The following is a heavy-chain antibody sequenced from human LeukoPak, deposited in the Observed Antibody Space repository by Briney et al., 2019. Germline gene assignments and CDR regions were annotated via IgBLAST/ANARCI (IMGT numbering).Heavy chain of an antibody. Sequence: AGGSLTLSCTASGFPVSSNYMRWVRQAPGKGLEWVSVIYSGGNTYYADSVKGRFTISRDNTKNSLYLHMSSVRVADTAVYHCARDGREGYNYPALDFWGQGILVTVSS. CDR1: GFPVSSNY. CDR3: ARDGREGYNYPALDF. J-gene: IGHJ4*02. CDR2: IYSGGNT. D-gene: IGHD5-24*01. V-gene: IGHV3-53*01.